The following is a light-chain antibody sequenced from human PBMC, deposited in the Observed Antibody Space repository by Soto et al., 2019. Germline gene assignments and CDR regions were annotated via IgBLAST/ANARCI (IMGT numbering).Light chain of an antibody. J-gene: IGKJ4*01. CDR2: GAS. Sequence: EIVMTQSPATLSVSPGERATLSCRASQSVSSNLAWYQQKPGQAPRLLIYGASTRATGIPARFSGSGSGTEFTLNISSLQSEDFAVYYCQQYNNWTPPLTFGGGTKVEIK. CDR3: QQYNNWTPPLT. V-gene: IGKV3-15*01. CDR1: QSVSSN.